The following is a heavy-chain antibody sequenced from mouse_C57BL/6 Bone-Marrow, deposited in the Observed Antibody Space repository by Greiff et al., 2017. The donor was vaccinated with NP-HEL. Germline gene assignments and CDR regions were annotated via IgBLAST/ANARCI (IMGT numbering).Heavy chain of an antibody. V-gene: IGHV1-81*01. D-gene: IGHD1-1*01. CDR1: GYTFTSYG. J-gene: IGHJ2*01. CDR2: IYPRSGNT. Sequence: QVQLQQSGAELARPGASVKLSCKASGYTFTSYGISWVKQRPGQGLEWIGEIYPRSGNTYYNEKFKGKATLTADKSSSTAYMELRSLTSEDSAVYFCARPYYGSSYDYFDCWGQGTTLTVAS. CDR3: ARPYYGSSYDYFDC.